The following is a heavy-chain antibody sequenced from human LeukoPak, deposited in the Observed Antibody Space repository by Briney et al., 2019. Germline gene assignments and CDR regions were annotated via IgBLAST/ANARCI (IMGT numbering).Heavy chain of an antibody. CDR2: MHTSGST. CDR3: ARDRYYYDSSGARVGDY. Sequence: SETLSLICTVSGGSISSYYWSWIRQPAGKGLEWIGRMHTSGSTNYNPSLKSRVTMSGDTSKNQFSLKLSSVTAADTAVYYCARDRYYYDSSGARVGDYWGQGTLVTVSS. CDR1: GGSISSYY. V-gene: IGHV4-4*07. D-gene: IGHD3-22*01. J-gene: IGHJ4*02.